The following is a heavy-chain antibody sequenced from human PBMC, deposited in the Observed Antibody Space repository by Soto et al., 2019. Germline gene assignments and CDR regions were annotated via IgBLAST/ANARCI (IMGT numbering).Heavy chain of an antibody. V-gene: IGHV1-18*01. J-gene: IGHJ3*01. CDR1: VYTFSISG. CDR2: ISGYNGNT. D-gene: IGHD2-2*02. CDR3: ARAPGYCNSTICYIDTFDL. Sequence: AALKVPCKPSVYTFSISGIMWVRQAPGQGLEWMGWISGYNGNTNYAQKFRGRVTMTTDTSTTTAYMEVRSLRSDDTAVYYCARAPGYCNSTICYIDTFDLWGQGTMGNVSS.